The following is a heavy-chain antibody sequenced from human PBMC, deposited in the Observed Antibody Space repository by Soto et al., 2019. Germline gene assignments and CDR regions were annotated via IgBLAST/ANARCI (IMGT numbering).Heavy chain of an antibody. CDR1: GFTFSSYA. D-gene: IGHD6-19*01. J-gene: IGHJ3*02. Sequence: QVQLVESGGGVVQPGRSLRLSCAASGFTFSSYAMHWVRQAPGKGLEWVAVISYDGSNKYYADSVKGRFTISRDNSKNTLYLQMNSLRAEDTAVYYCARGFQRWLVLGRAFDIWGQGTMVTVSS. CDR2: ISYDGSNK. V-gene: IGHV3-30-3*01. CDR3: ARGFQRWLVLGRAFDI.